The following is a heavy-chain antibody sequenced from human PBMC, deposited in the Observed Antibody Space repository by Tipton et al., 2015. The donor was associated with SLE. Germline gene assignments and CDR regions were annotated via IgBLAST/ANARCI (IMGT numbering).Heavy chain of an antibody. CDR3: VGWGSSGYYYGFDY. V-gene: IGHV4-39*01. CDR1: GGSIRSRSYD. D-gene: IGHD3-22*01. Sequence: LRLSCTVSGGSIRSRSYDWGWIRQPPGKGLEWIGSIYDTGNTYYNPSLKSRVTISEDTSRNQFSLKLTSVTAADTAVYYCVGWGSSGYYYGFDYWGQGTLVTVSS. CDR2: IYDTGNT. J-gene: IGHJ4*02.